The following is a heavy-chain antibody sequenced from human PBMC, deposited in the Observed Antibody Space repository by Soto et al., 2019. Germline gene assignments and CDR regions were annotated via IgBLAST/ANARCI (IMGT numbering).Heavy chain of an antibody. CDR3: ARDYLYCSGGRCYPNY. J-gene: IGHJ4*02. Sequence: PGGSLRLSCAASGFTLSSYAMHWVRQAPGKGLEWVANIKHDGSDKYYVDSVKGRFTISRDNAKNSLYLQMSSLRVEDTAVYYCARDYLYCSGGRCYPNYWGQGTLVTVS. V-gene: IGHV3-7*01. CDR1: GFTLSSYA. D-gene: IGHD2-15*01. CDR2: IKHDGSDK.